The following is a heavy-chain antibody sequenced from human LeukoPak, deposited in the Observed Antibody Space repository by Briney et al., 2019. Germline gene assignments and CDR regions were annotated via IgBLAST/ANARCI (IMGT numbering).Heavy chain of an antibody. J-gene: IGHJ5*02. CDR2: MNPNSGNT. CDR1: GYTFTGYY. D-gene: IGHD6-19*01. CDR3: ARAYSSQWNWFDP. Sequence: ASVKVSCKASGYTFTGYYMHWVRQAPGQGLEWMGWMNPNSGNTGYAQKFQGRVTMTRNTSISTAYMELSSLRSEDTAVYYCARAYSSQWNWFDPWGQGTLVTVSS. V-gene: IGHV1-8*02.